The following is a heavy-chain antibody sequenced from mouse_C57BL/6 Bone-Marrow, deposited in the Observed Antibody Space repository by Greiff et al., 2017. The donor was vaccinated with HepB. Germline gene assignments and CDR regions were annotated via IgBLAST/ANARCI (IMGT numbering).Heavy chain of an antibody. D-gene: IGHD1-1*01. CDR3: TRSDYYGSSYAMDY. CDR2: IDPETGGT. V-gene: IGHV1-15*01. J-gene: IGHJ4*01. CDR1: GYTFTDYE. Sequence: QVQLQQSGAELVRPGASVTLSCKASGYTFTDYEMHWVKQTPVHGLEWIGAIDPETGGTAYNQKFKGKAILTADKSSSTAYMELRSLTSEDPAVYYCTRSDYYGSSYAMDYWGQGTSVTVSS.